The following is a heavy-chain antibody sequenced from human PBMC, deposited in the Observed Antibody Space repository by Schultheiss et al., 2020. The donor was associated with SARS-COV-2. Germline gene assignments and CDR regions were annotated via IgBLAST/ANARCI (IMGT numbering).Heavy chain of an antibody. CDR2: INPNSGGT. CDR1: GYTFTGYY. Sequence: ASVKVSCKASGYTFTGYYMHWVRQAPGQGLEWMGWINPNSGGTNYVQKFQGRVTMTRDTSISTAYMELSRLRSDDTAVYYCARVWADWNYFDYWGQGTLVTVSS. V-gene: IGHV1-2*02. J-gene: IGHJ4*02. D-gene: IGHD3/OR15-3a*01. CDR3: ARVWADWNYFDY.